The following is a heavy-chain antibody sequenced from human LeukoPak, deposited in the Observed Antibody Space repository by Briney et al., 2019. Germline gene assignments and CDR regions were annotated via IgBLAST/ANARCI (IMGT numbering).Heavy chain of an antibody. CDR3: AKGSYYDSSGSFYFDY. Sequence: GGSLRLSCAASGFTFSSYAMSWVRQAPGKGLEWVSGISGSGDNTYYADSVKGRSTISRDNSKNTLYVQVNSLGTEDTAAYYCAKGSYYDSSGSFYFDYWGQGTLVTVSS. V-gene: IGHV3-23*01. CDR1: GFTFSSYA. J-gene: IGHJ4*02. D-gene: IGHD3-22*01. CDR2: ISGSGDNT.